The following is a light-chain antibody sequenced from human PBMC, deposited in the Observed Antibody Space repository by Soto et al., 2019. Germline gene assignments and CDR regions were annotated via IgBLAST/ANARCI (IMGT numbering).Light chain of an antibody. CDR2: EDN. CDR3: QSYDSSTVI. V-gene: IGLV6-57*04. J-gene: IGLJ2*01. CDR1: SGSLDRHY. Sequence: NFMLTQPHSVSESPGKTVTISCTRSSGSLDRHYVQWYQQRPGSAPTIVIYEDNHRPSGVPDRFSGSIDSSSNTASLTISGLKTEDEADYYCQSYDSSTVIFGGGTKLTVL.